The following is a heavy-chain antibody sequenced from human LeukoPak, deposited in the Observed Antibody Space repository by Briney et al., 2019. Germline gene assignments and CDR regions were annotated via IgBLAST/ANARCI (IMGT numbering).Heavy chain of an antibody. Sequence: PGGSLRLSCAASGFTFSSYGMSWVRQAPGKGLEWVSAISGSGGSTYYADSVKGRFTISRDNSKNTLYLQMNSLRAEDTAVYYCAKGSGYSGYDSDFDYWGQGTLVTVSS. J-gene: IGHJ4*02. CDR1: GFTFSSYG. CDR2: ISGSGGST. D-gene: IGHD5-12*01. V-gene: IGHV3-23*01. CDR3: AKGSGYSGYDSDFDY.